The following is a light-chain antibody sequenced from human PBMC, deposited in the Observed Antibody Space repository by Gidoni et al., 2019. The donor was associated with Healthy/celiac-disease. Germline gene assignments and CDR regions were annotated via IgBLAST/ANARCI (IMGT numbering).Light chain of an antibody. V-gene: IGKV4-1*01. J-gene: IGKJ2*01. CDR3: QQYYSTPYT. Sequence: DIVMTQSLDSLAVSLGESATINCKSSQSVLYSSNNKNYFAWFQQKPGQPPKLLIYWASTRESGVPDRVSGSGSGTDFTLTISSLQAEDVAVYYCQQYYSTPYTFGQGTKLEIK. CDR2: WAS. CDR1: QSVLYSSNNKNY.